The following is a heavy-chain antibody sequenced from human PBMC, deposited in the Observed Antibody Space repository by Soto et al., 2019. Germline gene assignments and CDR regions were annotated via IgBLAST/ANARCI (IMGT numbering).Heavy chain of an antibody. CDR1: GLIFSDYH. CDR2: IRRKANSYTT. Sequence: EVQLVESGGGLVQPGGSLRLSCAASGLIFSDYHMDWVRQAPGKGLEWVGRIRRKANSYTTEYAASVKGRFTISRDDSKNSLYLQMNSLKTEDTAVYYCAMLGGWSGGSTDMDVWGQETTVTVSS. V-gene: IGHV3-72*01. CDR3: AMLGGWSGGSTDMDV. D-gene: IGHD6-19*01. J-gene: IGHJ6*02.